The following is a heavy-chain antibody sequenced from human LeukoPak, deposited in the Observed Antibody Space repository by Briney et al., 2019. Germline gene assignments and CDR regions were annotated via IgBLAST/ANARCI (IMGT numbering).Heavy chain of an antibody. D-gene: IGHD1-26*01. Sequence: PGGSLRLSCAASGLTFSSYSMNWVRQAPGKRLEWVSYISSSSSTIYYADSVKGRFTISRDNAKNSLYLQMNSLRAEDTAVYYCARDVGASVDDYWGQGTLVTVSS. CDR2: ISSSSSTI. V-gene: IGHV3-48*01. CDR3: ARDVGASVDDY. CDR1: GLTFSSYS. J-gene: IGHJ4*02.